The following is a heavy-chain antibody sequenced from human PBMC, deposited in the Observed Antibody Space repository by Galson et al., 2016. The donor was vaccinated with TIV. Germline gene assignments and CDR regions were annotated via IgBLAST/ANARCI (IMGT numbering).Heavy chain of an antibody. D-gene: IGHD5-18*01. CDR2: VSSRDGSI. J-gene: IGHJ2*01. V-gene: IGHV3-21*01. Sequence: SLRLSCAASGFTFSIYSMNWVRQAPGKGLEWVSSVSSRDGSIYHADSVKGRFTISRDNAKNPLYLQMNSLRDVDTAMYYCAYRGYDYGWWYFDLWGRGTLVTVSS. CDR1: GFTFSIYS. CDR3: AYRGYDYGWWYFDL.